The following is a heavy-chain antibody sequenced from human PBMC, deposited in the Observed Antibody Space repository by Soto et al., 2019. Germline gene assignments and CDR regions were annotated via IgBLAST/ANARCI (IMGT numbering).Heavy chain of an antibody. CDR2: IYYSGST. D-gene: IGHD4-17*01. V-gene: IGHV4-31*03. J-gene: IGHJ4*02. CDR3: ARETLYGDYEESGSGVY. CDR1: GGSISSGGYY. Sequence: QVQLQESGPGLVKPSQTLSLTCTVSGGSISSGGYYWSWIRQHPGKGLEWIGYIYYSGSTYYNPSLKSRVTISVDTSKNQFSLKLSSVTAADTAVYYCARETLYGDYEESGSGVYWGQGTLVTVSS.